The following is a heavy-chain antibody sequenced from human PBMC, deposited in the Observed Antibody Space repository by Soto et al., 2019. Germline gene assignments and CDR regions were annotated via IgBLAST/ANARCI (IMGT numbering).Heavy chain of an antibody. CDR3: AMGGVATTGALNRIWFYL. CDR1: GGTFSSYA. Sequence: QVQLVQSGAEVKKPGSSVKVSCKASGGTFSSYAISWVRQATGQGLEWMGGIIPIFGTANYAQKFQGRVTITADESTTRASMELSSLSAEYTAVYYFAMGGVATTGALNRIWFYLWGQGTLVTVSS. CDR2: IIPIFGTA. J-gene: IGHJ5*02. D-gene: IGHD1-26*01. V-gene: IGHV1-69*01.